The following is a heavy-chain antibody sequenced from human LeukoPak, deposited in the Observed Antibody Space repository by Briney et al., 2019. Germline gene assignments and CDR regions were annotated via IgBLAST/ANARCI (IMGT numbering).Heavy chain of an antibody. J-gene: IGHJ3*02. Sequence: SETLCLTCTVSGGSISSGSYYGSWIRQPAGKGLEWIGRIYTSGSTNYNPSLKSRVTISVDTSKNQFSLKLSSVTAADTAVYYCARWGGRNDVFDIRGQGTMVTVSS. CDR1: GGSISSGSYY. V-gene: IGHV4-61*02. CDR2: IYTSGST. CDR3: ARWGGRNDVFDI. D-gene: IGHD3-16*01.